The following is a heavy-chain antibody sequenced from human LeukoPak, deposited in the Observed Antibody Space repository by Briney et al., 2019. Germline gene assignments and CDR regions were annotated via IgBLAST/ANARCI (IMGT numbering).Heavy chain of an antibody. D-gene: IGHD4-17*01. Sequence: GGSLRLSCAASGFTFSSYWMHWVRHAPGKGLVWVSRINTDGSSTSYADSVKGRFTISRDNAKNTLYLQMNSLRAEDTAVYYCARIGPTVTSLNWGQGTLVTASS. CDR3: ARIGPTVTSLN. J-gene: IGHJ4*02. V-gene: IGHV3-74*01. CDR2: INTDGSST. CDR1: GFTFSSYW.